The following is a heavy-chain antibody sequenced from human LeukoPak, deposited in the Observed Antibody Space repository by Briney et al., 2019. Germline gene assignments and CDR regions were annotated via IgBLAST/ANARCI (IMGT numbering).Heavy chain of an antibody. CDR1: GGSISSSSYH. Sequence: SETLSLTCTVSGGSISSSSYHWGWIRQPPGKGLEWIGSIYYSGSTYYNPSLKSRVTISVDTSKNQFSLKLSSVTAADTAVYYCARHLSIQLWSHWYFDLWAVAPWSLSPQ. CDR3: ARHLSIQLWSHWYFDL. V-gene: IGHV4-39*01. CDR2: IYYSGST. D-gene: IGHD5-18*01. J-gene: IGHJ2*01.